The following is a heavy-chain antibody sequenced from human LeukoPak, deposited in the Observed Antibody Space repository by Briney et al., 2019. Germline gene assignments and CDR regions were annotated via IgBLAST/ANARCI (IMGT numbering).Heavy chain of an antibody. Sequence: GGSLRLSCAASGFTFSSYAMSWVRQAPGKGLEWVSAISGIGGSTYYADSVKGRFTISRDNAKNSLYLQMNSLRAEDTAVYYCARDRAAFDIWGRGTMVTVSS. CDR1: GFTFSSYA. J-gene: IGHJ3*02. CDR3: ARDRAAFDI. V-gene: IGHV3-23*01. CDR2: ISGIGGST.